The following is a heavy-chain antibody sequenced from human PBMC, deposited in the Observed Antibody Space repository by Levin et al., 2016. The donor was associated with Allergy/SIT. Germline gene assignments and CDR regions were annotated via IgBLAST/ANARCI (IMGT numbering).Heavy chain of an antibody. CDR1: GGSISGYY. CDR2: IHYSGRT. Sequence: SETLSLTCTVSGGSISGYYWSWIRQPPGKGLEWIAYIHYSGRTNYNPSLQSRVTISLDTSKNQVSLLVSSVTAADTAVYYCARHTNLGVPTVDYYAMDVWGQGTTVTVSS. V-gene: IGHV4-59*08. D-gene: IGHD4-17*01. J-gene: IGHJ6*02. CDR3: ARHTNLGVPTVDYYAMDV.